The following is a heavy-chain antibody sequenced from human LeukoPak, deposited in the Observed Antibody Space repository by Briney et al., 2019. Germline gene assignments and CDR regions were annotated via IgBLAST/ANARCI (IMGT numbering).Heavy chain of an antibody. D-gene: IGHD6-6*01. Sequence: PSETLSLTCTVSGGSISSSYWSWIRQPPGKGLEWIGSIYYSGGTNYNPSLTSRVTISVDTSKNQFSLKLSSVTAADTAVYYCGRSSIAVRPGYFDYWGQGTLVTVSS. CDR1: GGSISSSY. CDR3: GRSSIAVRPGYFDY. CDR2: IYYSGGT. V-gene: IGHV4-59*01. J-gene: IGHJ4*02.